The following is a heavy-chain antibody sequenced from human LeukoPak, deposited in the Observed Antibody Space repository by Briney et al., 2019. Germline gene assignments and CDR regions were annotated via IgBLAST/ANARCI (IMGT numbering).Heavy chain of an antibody. J-gene: IGHJ4*02. CDR3: ARLRGKYSSSWYLDY. D-gene: IGHD6-13*01. CDR1: GFTVSSNY. Sequence: GGSLRLSCAASGFTVSSNYMSWFRQAPGKGLEWVSVIYSGGSTYYADSVKGRFTISRDNSKNTLYLQMNSLRAEDTAVYYCARLRGKYSSSWYLDYWGQGTLVTVSS. CDR2: IYSGGST. V-gene: IGHV3-53*01.